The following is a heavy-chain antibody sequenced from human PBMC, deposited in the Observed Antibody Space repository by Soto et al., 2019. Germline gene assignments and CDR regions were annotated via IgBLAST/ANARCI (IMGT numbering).Heavy chain of an antibody. CDR2: MNAKSGDT. CDR3: ARGNPFKSAGFDV. CDR1: GYTFSAFD. J-gene: IGHJ6*02. Sequence: QAHLEQSGAELKRPGASVKVSCKASGYTFSAFDINWLRQASGHGPEWMGWMNAKSGDTFFAQRFHGNFNMTWDTSLSTAYMEVGSLTSDDTAIYYCARGNPFKSAGFDVWGQGPTVAVSS. D-gene: IGHD6-25*01. V-gene: IGHV1-8*01.